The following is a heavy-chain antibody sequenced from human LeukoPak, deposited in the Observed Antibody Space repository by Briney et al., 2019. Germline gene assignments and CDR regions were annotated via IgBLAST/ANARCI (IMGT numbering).Heavy chain of an antibody. D-gene: IGHD3-9*01. CDR1: GYTFTSYG. CDR3: AKGQASDYDILTGPDY. V-gene: IGHV1-2*02. J-gene: IGHJ4*02. Sequence: GAAVKVSCKASGYTFTSYGISWVRQAPGQGLEWMGWINPNSGGTNYAQKFQGRVTMTRDTSISTAYMELGRLRSDDTAVYYCAKGQASDYDILTGPDYWGQGTLVTVSS. CDR2: INPNSGGT.